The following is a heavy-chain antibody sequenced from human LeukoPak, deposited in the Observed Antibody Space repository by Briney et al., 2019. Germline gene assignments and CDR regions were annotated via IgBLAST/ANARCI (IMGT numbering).Heavy chain of an antibody. V-gene: IGHV4-61*01. CDR1: GGSVSSGSYY. Sequence: SETLSLTCTVSGGSVSSGSYYWSWIRQPPGKGLEWIGYTYYSGSTNYNPSLKSRVTISVDTSKNQFSLKLSSVTAADTAVYYCARVGIYYDSSGYYHYYFDYWGQGTLVTVSS. D-gene: IGHD3-22*01. J-gene: IGHJ4*02. CDR3: ARVGIYYDSSGYYHYYFDY. CDR2: TYYSGST.